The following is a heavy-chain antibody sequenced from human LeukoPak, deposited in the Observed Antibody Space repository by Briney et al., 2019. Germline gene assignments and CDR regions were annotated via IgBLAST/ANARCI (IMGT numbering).Heavy chain of an antibody. V-gene: IGHV4-39*07. CDR3: ARPYVDPSGYYYGMDV. J-gene: IGHJ6*02. Sequence: SETLSLTCTVSGGSISSSSYYWGWIRQPPGKGLEWIGSIYYSGSTYYNPSLKSRVTISVDTSKNQFSLKLSSVTAADTAVYYCARPYVDPSGYYYGMDVWGQGTTVTVSS. CDR2: IYYSGST. D-gene: IGHD2-8*01. CDR1: GGSISSSSYY.